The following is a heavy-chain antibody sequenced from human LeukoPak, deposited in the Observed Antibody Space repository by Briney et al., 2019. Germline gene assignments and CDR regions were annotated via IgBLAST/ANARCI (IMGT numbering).Heavy chain of an antibody. CDR2: ISYDGSHK. CDR3: AGEWELTRYDHYYFDY. Sequence: GGSLRLSCAASGFTFSSYGMHWVRQAPGKGLEWVALISYDGSHKYYADSVKGRFTISRDNSKNTLYLQMNRLRAEDTAVYYCAGEWELTRYDHYYFDYWGQGTLVTVSS. V-gene: IGHV3-30*03. CDR1: GFTFSSYG. D-gene: IGHD1-26*01. J-gene: IGHJ4*02.